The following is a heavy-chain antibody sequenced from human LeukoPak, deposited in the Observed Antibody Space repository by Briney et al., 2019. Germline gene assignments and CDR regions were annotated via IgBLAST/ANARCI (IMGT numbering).Heavy chain of an antibody. J-gene: IGHJ4*02. Sequence: SETLSLTCAVSGGSISSSSYYWDWIRQPPGKGLEWIGNIYFSGSTSYNPSLKSRVTISVDTSKNQFSLKLSSVTAADTAVYYCASFSSSSSSDYWGQGTLVTVSS. V-gene: IGHV4-39*07. D-gene: IGHD6-6*01. CDR3: ASFSSSSSSDY. CDR2: IYFSGST. CDR1: GGSISSSSYY.